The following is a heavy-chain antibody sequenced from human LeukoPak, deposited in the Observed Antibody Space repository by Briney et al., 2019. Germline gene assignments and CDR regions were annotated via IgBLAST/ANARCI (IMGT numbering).Heavy chain of an antibody. CDR2: ITDSGNTI. CDR1: GFTFSDYN. D-gene: IGHD3-9*01. Sequence: GGSLRLSCAASGFTFSDYNMNWIRQAPGKGLEWVSYITDSGNTIHYADSVKGRFTISRDNAKNSLYLQMNSLRAEDTAVYYCARSIGLTGGGVDVWGQGTTVTVSS. CDR3: ARSIGLTGGGVDV. J-gene: IGHJ6*02. V-gene: IGHV3-11*01.